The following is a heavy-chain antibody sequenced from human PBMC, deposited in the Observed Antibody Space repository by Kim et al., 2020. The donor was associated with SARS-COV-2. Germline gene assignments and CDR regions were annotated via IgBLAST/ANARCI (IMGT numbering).Heavy chain of an antibody. V-gene: IGHV3-23*01. CDR1: RFTFSSYG. CDR3: ATNGGGWHLGY. D-gene: IGHD3-16*01. CDR2: ISGSGDST. J-gene: IGHJ4*02. Sequence: GGSLRLSCAASRFTFSSYGMSWVRQAPKKGLEWVSSISGSGDSTFYADSVKGRFTISRDNSKNTLYLQMNSLRAEDTAIYYCATNGGGWHLGYWGQGTLVSVSS.